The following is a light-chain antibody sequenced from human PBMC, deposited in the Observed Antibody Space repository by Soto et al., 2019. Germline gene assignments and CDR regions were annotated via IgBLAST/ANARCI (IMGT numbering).Light chain of an antibody. CDR3: LLYYGGQMGV. J-gene: IGLJ2*01. Sequence: QAVVTQEPSLTVSPGGTVTLTCASSTGAVTSGYYPNWFQQKPGQAPRALIYSTSNKCSWTSARFSGSLLGGKAALTLSGVQPEDEAGYYCLLYYGGQMGVFGGGTKLTVL. V-gene: IGLV7-43*01. CDR2: STS. CDR1: TGAVTSGYY.